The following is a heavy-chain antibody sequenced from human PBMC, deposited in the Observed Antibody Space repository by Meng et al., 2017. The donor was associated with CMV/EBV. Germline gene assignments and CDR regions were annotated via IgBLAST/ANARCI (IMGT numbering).Heavy chain of an antibody. J-gene: IGHJ5*02. CDR3: ARGGNWFDP. V-gene: IGHV4-34*01. CDR1: GGCFSGYY. Sequence: AQLPQWGAGLLKPSETPSLNCAIYGGCFSGYYWSWIRQPPGKGLEWIGEINHSGSTNYNPSLKSRVTISVDTSKIQFSLKLSSVTAADTAVYYCARGGNWFDPWGQGTLVTVSS. CDR2: INHSGST.